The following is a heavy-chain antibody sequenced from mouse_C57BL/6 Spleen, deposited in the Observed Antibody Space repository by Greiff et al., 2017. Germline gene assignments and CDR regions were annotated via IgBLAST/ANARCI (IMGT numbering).Heavy chain of an antibody. D-gene: IGHD1-1*01. Sequence: QVQLQQPGAELVMPGASVKLSCKASGYTFTSYWMHWVKQRPGQGLEWIGEIAPSDSYTNYNQKFKGKSTLTVDKSSSTAYMQLSSLTSEDSAVYYCARGGSSDYYAMDYWGQGTSVTVSS. V-gene: IGHV1-69*01. CDR3: ARGGSSDYYAMDY. J-gene: IGHJ4*01. CDR1: GYTFTSYW. CDR2: IAPSDSYT.